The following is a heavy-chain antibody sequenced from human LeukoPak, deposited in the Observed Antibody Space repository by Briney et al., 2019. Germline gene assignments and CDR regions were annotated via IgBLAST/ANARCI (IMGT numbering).Heavy chain of an antibody. Sequence: GGALRHSCAAPGFTFSRYSMNWVRQAPGKGLEWVSYISSSSSTIYYADSVKGRFTISRDNAKNSLYLQMNSLRAEDTAVYYCARDQRYYGSGSYPSWGQGTLVTDCS. V-gene: IGHV3-48*01. CDR1: GFTFSRYS. D-gene: IGHD3-10*01. CDR2: ISSSSSTI. J-gene: IGHJ4*02. CDR3: ARDQRYYGSGSYPS.